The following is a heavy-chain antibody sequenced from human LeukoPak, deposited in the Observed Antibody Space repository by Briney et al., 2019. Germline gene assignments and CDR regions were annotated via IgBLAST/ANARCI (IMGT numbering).Heavy chain of an antibody. CDR2: ISAYNGNT. D-gene: IGHD3-10*01. CDR3: ARDYNSGITMVRGVIENDY. CDR1: GYTFTSYG. V-gene: IGHV1-18*01. J-gene: IGHJ4*02. Sequence: ASVKVSCKASGYTFTSYGISWVRQAPGQGLEWMGWISAYNGNTNYAQKLQDRATMTTDTYTSAAYMELRSLRSDDTAVYYCARDYNSGITMVRGVIENDYWGQGTLVTVSS.